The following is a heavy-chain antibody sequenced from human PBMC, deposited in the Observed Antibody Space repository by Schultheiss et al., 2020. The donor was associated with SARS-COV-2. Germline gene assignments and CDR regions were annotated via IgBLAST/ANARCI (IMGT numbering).Heavy chain of an antibody. CDR3: ARGRSMWAYYFDY. J-gene: IGHJ4*02. V-gene: IGHV1-18*04. Sequence: ASVKVSCKASGYTFTTNGISWVRQAPGQGLEWMGWINAYNDKTNCAQKFQGRITMTTDTSTSTAYMELRSLRSDDTAVYYCARGRSMWAYYFDYWGQGTLVTVSS. CDR1: GYTFTTNG. CDR2: INAYNDKT. D-gene: IGHD3-10*01.